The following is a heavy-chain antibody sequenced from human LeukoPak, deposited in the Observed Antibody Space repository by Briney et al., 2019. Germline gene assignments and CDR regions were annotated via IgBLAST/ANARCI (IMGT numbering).Heavy chain of an antibody. Sequence: GGSLRLSCAASGFTFSNYAMSWVRQAPGKGLEWVSVIYSGGSTYYADSVKGRFTISRDNSKNTLYLQMNSLRAEDTAVYYCAREVIAVAGREDYWGQGTLVTVSS. D-gene: IGHD6-19*01. CDR2: IYSGGST. J-gene: IGHJ4*02. CDR3: AREVIAVAGREDY. CDR1: GFTFSNYA. V-gene: IGHV3-66*01.